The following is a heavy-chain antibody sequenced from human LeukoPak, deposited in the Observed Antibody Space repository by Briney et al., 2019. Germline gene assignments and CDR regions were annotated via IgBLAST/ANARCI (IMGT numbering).Heavy chain of an antibody. D-gene: IGHD2-2*01. CDR3: TRDRSRIPTVVPMDV. V-gene: IGHV3-23*01. J-gene: IGHJ6*03. CDR1: GFTFSSYS. CDR2: ISGSGGST. Sequence: GTLSLSCAASGFTFSSYSMNWVRQAPGKGLEWVSAISGSGGSTYYADSVKGRFAISRDNSKNTLYLQMNSLKTEDTAVYYCTRDRSRIPTVVPMDVWGKGTTVTVSS.